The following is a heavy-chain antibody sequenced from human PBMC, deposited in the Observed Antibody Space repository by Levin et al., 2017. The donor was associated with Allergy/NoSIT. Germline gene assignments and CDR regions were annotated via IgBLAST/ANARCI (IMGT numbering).Heavy chain of an antibody. CDR2: IYYSGST. CDR3: ARVPYYYDSTWGAFDI. Sequence: SCTVSGGSISSYYWSWIRQPPGKGLEWIGSIYYSGSTNYNPSLKSRVTISVDTSKNQFSLKLSSVTAADTAVYYCARVPYYYDSTWGAFDIWGQGTMVTVS. D-gene: IGHD3-22*01. J-gene: IGHJ3*02. CDR1: GGSISSYY. V-gene: IGHV4-59*01.